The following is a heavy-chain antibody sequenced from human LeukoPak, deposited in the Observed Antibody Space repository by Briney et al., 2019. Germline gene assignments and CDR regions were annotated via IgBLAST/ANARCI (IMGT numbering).Heavy chain of an antibody. D-gene: IGHD3-22*01. J-gene: IGHJ5*02. CDR1: GYTSTSYD. Sequence: GASVKVSCKASGYTSTSYDINWVRQATGQGLEWMGWMNPNSGNTGYAQKFQGRVTMTMNTSISTAYMELSSLRSEDTAVYYCARGRGYYDSSGYYYWFDPWGQGTLVTVSS. CDR3: ARGRGYYDSSGYYYWFDP. CDR2: MNPNSGNT. V-gene: IGHV1-8*01.